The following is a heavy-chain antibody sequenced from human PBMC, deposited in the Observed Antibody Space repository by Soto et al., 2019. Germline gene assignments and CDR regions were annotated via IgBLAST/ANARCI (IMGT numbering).Heavy chain of an antibody. V-gene: IGHV1-18*01. J-gene: IGHJ6*03. Sequence: ASVKVSCKASGYTFTSYGISWVRQAPGQGLEWMGWISAYNGNTNYAQKLQGRVTMTTDTSTSTAYMELRSLRSDDTAVYYCARDTYYDILTGYRRFEDSYYMDVWGKGTTVTVSS. D-gene: IGHD3-9*01. CDR2: ISAYNGNT. CDR1: GYTFTSYG. CDR3: ARDTYYDILTGYRRFEDSYYMDV.